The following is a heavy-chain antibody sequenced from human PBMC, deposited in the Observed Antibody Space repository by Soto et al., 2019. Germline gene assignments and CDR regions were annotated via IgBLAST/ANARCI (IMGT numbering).Heavy chain of an antibody. V-gene: IGHV3-23*01. CDR2: IGGTSGST. J-gene: IGHJ2*01. Sequence: EVQLLESGGGLVQPGGSLRLTCAASGFTFSNFVMGWVRRAPGKGLEWVSAIGGTSGSTYYADSVKGRRTISRDNSKNTLFLHMNSLRADDTAVYYCAKRRGEGYFDLWGRGTLVTVSS. CDR3: AKRRGEGYFDL. CDR1: GFTFSNFV. D-gene: IGHD3-10*01.